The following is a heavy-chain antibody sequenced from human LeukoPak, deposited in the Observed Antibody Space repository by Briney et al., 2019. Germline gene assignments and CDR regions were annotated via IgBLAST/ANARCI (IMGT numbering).Heavy chain of an antibody. CDR1: GFSLSSYS. CDR3: TTGIGNYYYY. Sequence: GGSLRLSCTASGFSLSSYSMNWVRQAPGKGLEWVSYITSSSITIFYADSVKGRFTISRDNAKNTLYLQMDSLRAEDTAVYYCTTGIGNYYYYWGQGTLVTVAS. D-gene: IGHD1-14*01. CDR2: ITSSSITI. J-gene: IGHJ4*02. V-gene: IGHV3-48*04.